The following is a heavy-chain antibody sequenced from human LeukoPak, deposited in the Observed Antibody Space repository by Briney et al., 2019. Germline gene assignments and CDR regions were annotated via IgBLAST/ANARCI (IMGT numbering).Heavy chain of an antibody. D-gene: IGHD4-17*01. CDR1: GGSISTYY. CDR3: ASKSTDHGELRFDY. Sequence: PSETLSLTCTVSGGSISTYYWNWIRQPPGKGLEWIGYIYHSGSTNYNPSLQSRVTISVDTSKNQFSLNLNSVTAADTAVYYCASKSTDHGELRFDYWGQGTLVTVSS. J-gene: IGHJ4*02. V-gene: IGHV4-59*01. CDR2: IYHSGST.